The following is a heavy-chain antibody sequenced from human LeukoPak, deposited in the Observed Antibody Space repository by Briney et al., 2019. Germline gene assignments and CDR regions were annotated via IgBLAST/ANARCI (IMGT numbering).Heavy chain of an antibody. J-gene: IGHJ6*03. CDR3: ARDDLTRPGYYYYYYYMDV. CDR1: GFTFSSYS. V-gene: IGHV3-21*01. D-gene: IGHD3-9*01. CDR2: ISSSSYI. Sequence: PGGSLRLSCAASGFTFSSYSMNWVRQAPGKGLEWVSSISSSSYIYYADSVKGRFTISRDNAKNSLYLQMNSLRAEDTAVYYCARDDLTRPGYYYYYYYMDVWGKGTTVTVSS.